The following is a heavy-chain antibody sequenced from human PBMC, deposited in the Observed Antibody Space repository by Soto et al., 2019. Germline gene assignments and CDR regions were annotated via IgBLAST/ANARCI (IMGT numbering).Heavy chain of an antibody. D-gene: IGHD2-2*01. V-gene: IGHV1-46*01. CDR3: ARPAAKMGCYYVGY. CDR1: GYTFTNYY. Sequence: ASVKLSCKTSGYTFTNYYMHWVRQAPGQGLEWMGIINPSGGGTTYAQKFQGRVTMTRDTSTSTVYMDLSSLRSEDTAVYYCARPAAKMGCYYVGYWGQGT. J-gene: IGHJ4*02. CDR2: INPSGGGT.